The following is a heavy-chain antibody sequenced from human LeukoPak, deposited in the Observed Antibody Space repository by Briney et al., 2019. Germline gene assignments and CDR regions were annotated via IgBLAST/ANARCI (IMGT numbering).Heavy chain of an antibody. J-gene: IGHJ4*02. D-gene: IGHD2-15*01. CDR3: ARDRGGSYSAIDY. CDR2: ISSSSITI. CDR1: GFTFSSYS. Sequence: GGSLRLSCAASGFTFSSYSSNWVRQAPGKGLEWVSFISSSSITIYYADSVKGRFTIPRDNAEKSLYLQMNSLRAEDTAVYYCARDRGGSYSAIDYWGQGTLVTVSS. V-gene: IGHV3-48*04.